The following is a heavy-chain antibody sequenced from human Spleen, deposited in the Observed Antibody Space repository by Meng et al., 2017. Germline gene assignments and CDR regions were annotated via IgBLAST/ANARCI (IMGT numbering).Heavy chain of an antibody. CDR1: GFSFSSYE. Sequence: GESLKISCAASGFSFSSYEMNWVRQAPGKGLEWAAPISHDGSNKYSADRVKGRFTISRDNSKSTLYLQMNSLRAEDTAIYYCARLYSGSYWFFDSWGQGTLVTVSS. V-gene: IGHV3-30*04. CDR3: ARLYSGSYWFFDS. CDR2: ISHDGSNK. D-gene: IGHD1-26*01. J-gene: IGHJ4*02.